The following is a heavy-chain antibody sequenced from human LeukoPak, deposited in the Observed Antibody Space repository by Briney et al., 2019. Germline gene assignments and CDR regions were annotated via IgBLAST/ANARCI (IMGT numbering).Heavy chain of an antibody. D-gene: IGHD2-2*01. CDR3: AKSHCGSFSCSRAEF. V-gene: IGHV3-23*01. J-gene: IGHJ4*02. Sequence: GGSLRLSCAASGFTFSSYGMSWVRQAPGKGLGWVSAMSGGGGSTFYADSVKGRFTISRDNSKNTLYLQMNSLRDEDTAVYYCAKSHCGSFSCSRAEFWGQGTLVTVSS. CDR1: GFTFSSYG. CDR2: MSGGGGST.